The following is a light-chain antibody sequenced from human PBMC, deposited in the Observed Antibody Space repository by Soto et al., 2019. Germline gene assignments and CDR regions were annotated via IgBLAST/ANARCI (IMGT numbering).Light chain of an antibody. CDR2: EVR. CDR3: TSYTSSNTVV. CDR1: SSDVGSYNR. Sequence: QSALTQPPSVSGSPGQSVTISCTGTSSDVGSYNRVSWYQQPPGTAPKLLIYEVRNRLSGVPDRFSGSKSGNTASLTISGLQAEDEADYYCTSYTSSNTVVFGGGTKVTVL. V-gene: IGLV2-18*02. J-gene: IGLJ3*02.